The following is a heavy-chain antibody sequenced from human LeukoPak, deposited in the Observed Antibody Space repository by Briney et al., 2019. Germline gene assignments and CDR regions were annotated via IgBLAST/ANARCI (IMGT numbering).Heavy chain of an antibody. Sequence: PSETLSLTCTVSGGSFSSGSYYWSWIRQPPGKGLEWIGYIYYSGSTNYNPSLKSRVTISVDTSKNQFSLKLSSVTAADTAVYYCARDSSGSYYVYWGQGTLVTVSS. CDR2: IYYSGST. J-gene: IGHJ4*02. CDR3: ARDSSGSYYVY. CDR1: GGSFSSGSYY. V-gene: IGHV4-61*01. D-gene: IGHD1-26*01.